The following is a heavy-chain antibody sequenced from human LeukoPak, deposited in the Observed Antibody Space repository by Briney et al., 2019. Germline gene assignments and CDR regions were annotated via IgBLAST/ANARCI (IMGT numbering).Heavy chain of an antibody. V-gene: IGHV5-51*01. CDR1: GYSFTTYW. CDR3: ARARFCSGGTCYAED. CDR2: IYPGDSDT. D-gene: IGHD2-15*01. J-gene: IGHJ4*02. Sequence: KHGESLKISCQGSGYSFTTYWIGWVRQMPGKGLEWMGIIYPGDSDTRYSPSFQGQVTISVDKSTSTAYLQWSSLKASDTAMYYCARARFCSGGTCYAEDWGQGTLVTVSS.